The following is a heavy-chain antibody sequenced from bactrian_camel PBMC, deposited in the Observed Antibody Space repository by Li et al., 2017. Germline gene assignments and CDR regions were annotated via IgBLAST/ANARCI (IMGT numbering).Heavy chain of an antibody. CDR2: IYTGGITP. D-gene: IGHD6*01. V-gene: IGHV3S35*01. CDR3: AVDRTFYLLCGERRRNYFNS. CDR1: EFPRGLEC. Sequence: VQLVESGGGSVQAGGSLRLSCAASEFPRGLECMAWFRQAPGKEREWVAWIYTGGITPHYADSVKGRFTISQDNRYNTVYLQMNNLEPEDTAMYYCAVDRTFYLLCGERRRNYFNSWGQGTQVTVS. J-gene: IGHJ6*01.